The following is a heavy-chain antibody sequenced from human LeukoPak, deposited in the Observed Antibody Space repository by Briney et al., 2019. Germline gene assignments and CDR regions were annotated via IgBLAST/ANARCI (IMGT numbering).Heavy chain of an antibody. Sequence: SVTVSCKASGATFSSYAISWVRQAPGQGLEWMGGIIPIFGTANYAQKFQGRVTITAEESTSTAYMELSSLRSEDTAVYYCARDHSWNDPHRFDYWGQGTLVTVSS. CDR2: IIPIFGTA. V-gene: IGHV1-69*13. CDR3: ARDHSWNDPHRFDY. D-gene: IGHD1-1*01. CDR1: GATFSSYA. J-gene: IGHJ4*02.